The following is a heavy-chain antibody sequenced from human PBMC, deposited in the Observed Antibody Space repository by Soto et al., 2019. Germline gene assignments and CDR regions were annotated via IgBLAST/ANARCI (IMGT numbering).Heavy chain of an antibody. CDR2: INAFNGNT. J-gene: IGHJ6*02. Sequence: QVQLVQSGAEVRKPGASVKVSCKASGYTFTSYGISWVRQAPGQGLEWMGRINAFNGNTDYLQKFQGRVTMTTDTATRTEYRELRSLDSYATAVYYCPRNAGYSIPAMRCATNEHSGIDVWGQGTPVTVSS. V-gene: IGHV1-18*01. CDR3: PRNAGYSIPAMRCATNEHSGIDV. CDR1: GYTFTSYG. D-gene: IGHD1-26*01.